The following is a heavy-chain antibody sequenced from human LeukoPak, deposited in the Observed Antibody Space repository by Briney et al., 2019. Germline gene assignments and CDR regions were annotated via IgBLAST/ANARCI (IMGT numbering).Heavy chain of an antibody. V-gene: IGHV4-59*01. CDR3: ARGGTRLYTGGTLDY. CDR1: GGSISIYY. CDR2: IYYSGST. J-gene: IGHJ4*02. D-gene: IGHD1-26*01. Sequence: SETLSLTCTVSGGSISIYYWNWIRQPPGKGLEWIGYIYYSGSTNYNPSLKSRVTISVDTSKNQFSLKLSSVTAADTAIYYWARGGTRLYTGGTLDYWGQGTLVTVSS.